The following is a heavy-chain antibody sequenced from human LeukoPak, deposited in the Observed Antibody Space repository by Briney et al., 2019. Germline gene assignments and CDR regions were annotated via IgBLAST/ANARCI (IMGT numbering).Heavy chain of an antibody. CDR3: ARDGTAALTLPFDY. J-gene: IGHJ4*02. V-gene: IGHV3-21*01. Sequence: PGGSLRLSCAASGFTFSSYSMNWVRQAPGKGLEWVSSISSSSSCIYYADSVKGRFTISRDNAKNSLYLQMNSLRAEDTAVYYCARDGTAALTLPFDYWGQGTLVTVSS. CDR2: ISSSSSCI. CDR1: GFTFSSYS. D-gene: IGHD6-13*01.